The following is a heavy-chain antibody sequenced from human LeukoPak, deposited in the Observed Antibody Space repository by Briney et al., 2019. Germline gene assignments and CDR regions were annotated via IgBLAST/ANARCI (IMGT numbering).Heavy chain of an antibody. V-gene: IGHV3-7*01. D-gene: IGHD3-16*01. CDR1: GSTFSSYW. Sequence: GGSLRLSCAASGSTFSSYWMSWVRQAPGKGLEWVANIKLDGSEKNYADSVKGRFTISRDNAKNSVYLQMNSLRAEDTAVYYCARGGTATYYFDYWGQGTLVTVSS. CDR3: ARGGTATYYFDY. J-gene: IGHJ4*02. CDR2: IKLDGSEK.